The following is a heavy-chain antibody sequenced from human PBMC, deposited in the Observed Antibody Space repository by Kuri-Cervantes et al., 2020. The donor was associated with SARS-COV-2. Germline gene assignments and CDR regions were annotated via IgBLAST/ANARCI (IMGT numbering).Heavy chain of an antibody. V-gene: IGHV4-59*01. CDR3: ARGLVWYFDL. Sequence: GSLRLSCTVSGGSISFYYWSWIRQPPGKGLEWIGYIYYSGSTNYNPSLKSRVTISVDTSKNQFSLKLSSVTAADTAVYYCARGLVWYFDLWGRGTLVTVSS. CDR1: GGSISFYY. J-gene: IGHJ2*01. CDR2: IYYSGST.